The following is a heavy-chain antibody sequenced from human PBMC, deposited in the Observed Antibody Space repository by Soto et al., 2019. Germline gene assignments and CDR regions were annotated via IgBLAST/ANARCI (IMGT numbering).Heavy chain of an antibody. D-gene: IGHD2-15*01. J-gene: IGHJ6*02. CDR3: ARDHPFDCSGGSCYPGDYYYGMDV. CDR1: GYTFTSYY. V-gene: IGHV1-46*01. Sequence: ASVKVSCKASGYTFTSYYMHWVRQAPGQGLEWMGIINPSNGSTSYAQKLQGRVTMTTDTSTSTAYMELSSLRSDDTAVYYCARDHPFDCSGGSCYPGDYYYGMDVWGQGTTVTVSS. CDR2: INPSNGST.